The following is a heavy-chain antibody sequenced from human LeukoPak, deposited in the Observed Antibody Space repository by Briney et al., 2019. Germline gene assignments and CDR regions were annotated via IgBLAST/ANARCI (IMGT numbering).Heavy chain of an antibody. CDR2: INPESGGT. D-gene: IGHD1-26*01. Sequence: ASVKVSCKASGYTFTGYYMHWVRQAPGQGLEWMGWINPESGGTNYAQKFQGRVTMTRDTSISTAYMEPTSLRSDDTAVYYCARLPVIVGAWSPIDYWGQGTRVTVSS. V-gene: IGHV1-2*02. CDR1: GYTFTGYY. CDR3: ARLPVIVGAWSPIDY. J-gene: IGHJ4*02.